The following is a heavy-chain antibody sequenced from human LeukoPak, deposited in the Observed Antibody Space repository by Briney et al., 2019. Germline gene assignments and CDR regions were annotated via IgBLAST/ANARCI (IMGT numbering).Heavy chain of an antibody. V-gene: IGHV4-39*02. CDR1: GGSIRTSSYY. CDR2: MYYSGSI. J-gene: IGHJ3*02. D-gene: IGHD3-3*01. CDR3: AREEVIIDDAFDI. Sequence: SETLSLTCVVSGGSIRTSSYYWAWIRQPPGKGLEWIVSMYYSGSIYYNSSLKSRITVSADTSKNQFSLKLSSVTAADTAVYYCAREEVIIDDAFDIWGQGTMVTVSS.